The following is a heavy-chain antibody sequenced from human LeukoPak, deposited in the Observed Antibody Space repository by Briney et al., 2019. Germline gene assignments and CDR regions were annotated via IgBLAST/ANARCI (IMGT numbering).Heavy chain of an antibody. CDR1: GFTFSSHW. CDR2: IKHDGSEK. CDR3: ARAGL. J-gene: IGHJ2*01. Sequence: PGGSLRLSCAASGFTFSSHWMSWVRQAPGKGLEWVANIKHDGSEKYYVDSVKGRFTISRDSAKNSLYLQMNSLRAEDTAVYYCARAGLWGRGTLVTVSS. V-gene: IGHV3-7*01.